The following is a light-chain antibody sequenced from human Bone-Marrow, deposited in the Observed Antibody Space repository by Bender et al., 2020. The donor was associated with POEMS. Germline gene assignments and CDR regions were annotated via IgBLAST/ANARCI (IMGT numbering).Light chain of an antibody. J-gene: IGLJ3*02. CDR1: GSDVANYNF. CDR2: DVI. V-gene: IGLV2-14*03. Sequence: QSALTQPASVSGSPGQSITLSCTGTGSDVANYNFVSWYQQHPGKAPKLMIYDVIKRPSGVPDRFSGSKSGTSASLAITGLQAEDEGDYYCQSYDNSLGGWVFGGGTKLTVL. CDR3: QSYDNSLGGWV.